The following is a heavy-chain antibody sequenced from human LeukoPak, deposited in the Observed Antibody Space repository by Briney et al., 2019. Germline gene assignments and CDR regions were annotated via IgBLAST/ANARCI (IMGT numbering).Heavy chain of an antibody. CDR3: ANRGRFFGGGNAFDI. D-gene: IGHD3-16*01. V-gene: IGHV4-34*01. CDR2: INHSGST. Sequence: SETLSLTCTVSGGSISSYYWSWIRQPPGKGLEWIGEINHSGSTNYNPSLKSRVTISVDTSKNQFSLKLSSVTAADTAVYYCANRGRFFGGGNAFDIWGQGTMVTVSS. CDR1: GGSISSYY. J-gene: IGHJ3*02.